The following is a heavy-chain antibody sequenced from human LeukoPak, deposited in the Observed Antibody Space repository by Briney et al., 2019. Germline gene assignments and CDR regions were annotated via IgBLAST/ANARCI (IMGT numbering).Heavy chain of an antibody. J-gene: IGHJ6*03. D-gene: IGHD5-12*01. CDR2: ISSSSSTI. CDR1: GFTFSSYS. Sequence: GGSLRLSCAASGFTFSSYSMNWVRQAPGKGLEWVSYISSSSSTIYYADSVKGRFTISRDNAKNSLYLQMNSLRAEDMALYYCAKDAVDIVATYKQHYYYYYMDVWGKGTTVTVSS. CDR3: AKDAVDIVATYKQHYYYYYMDV. V-gene: IGHV3-48*04.